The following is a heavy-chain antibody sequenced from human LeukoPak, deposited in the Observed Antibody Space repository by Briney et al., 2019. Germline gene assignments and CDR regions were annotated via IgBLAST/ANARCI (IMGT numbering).Heavy chain of an antibody. CDR3: ARDMTWIQLWAPYYMDV. CDR2: IKEDGTEK. J-gene: IGHJ6*03. Sequence: GGSLRLSCAGSGFTFSDFWMTWVRQTPGKGLEWVANIKEDGTEKNLVDSVKGRFTISRDNSKSTLYLQMNSLRAEDTAVYYCARDMTWIQLWAPYYMDVWGKGTTVTVSS. D-gene: IGHD5-18*01. CDR1: GFTFSDFW. V-gene: IGHV3-7*01.